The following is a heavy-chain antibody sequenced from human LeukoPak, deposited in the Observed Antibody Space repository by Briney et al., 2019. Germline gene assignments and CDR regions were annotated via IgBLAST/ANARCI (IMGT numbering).Heavy chain of an antibody. D-gene: IGHD2-15*01. Sequence: SQTLSLTSTVSGDSISSGNHYWSWIRQPPGKGLGWIGYISYSGTTYYSASLKSRVTISVDTSTNQFSLKLVSVTAADTAVYYCAREDSSHFWDYWGQGTLVTVSS. V-gene: IGHV4-30-4*01. CDR2: ISYSGTT. CDR3: AREDSSHFWDY. CDR1: GDSISSGNHY. J-gene: IGHJ4*02.